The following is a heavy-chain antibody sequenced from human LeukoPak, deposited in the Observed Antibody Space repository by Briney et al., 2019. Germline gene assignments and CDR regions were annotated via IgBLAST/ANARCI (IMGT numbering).Heavy chain of an antibody. Sequence: PGGSLRLSCAASRFTFSSYTMNWVRQAPGKGLEWVSSISSSSRNIDYADSVKGRFTISRDNDKNSLYLQMNSLRAEDTAVYYCARDWIQLWSWGQGALVTVSS. CDR2: ISSSSRNI. V-gene: IGHV3-21*01. CDR1: RFTFSSYT. D-gene: IGHD5-18*01. J-gene: IGHJ5*02. CDR3: ARDWIQLWS.